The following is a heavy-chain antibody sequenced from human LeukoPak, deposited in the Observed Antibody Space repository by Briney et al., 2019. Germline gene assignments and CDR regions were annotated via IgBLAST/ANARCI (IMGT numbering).Heavy chain of an antibody. CDR1: GYTFTSYD. CDR3: ARSIAAAGEDY. D-gene: IGHD6-13*01. J-gene: IGHJ4*02. V-gene: IGHV1-8*01. CDR2: VNPNSGNT. Sequence: ASEKVSCKASGYTFTSYDINWVRQATGQGLEWMGWVNPNSGNTGYAQKFQGRVTMTRNTSISTAYMELSSLRSEDTAVYYCARSIAAAGEDYWGQGTLVTVSS.